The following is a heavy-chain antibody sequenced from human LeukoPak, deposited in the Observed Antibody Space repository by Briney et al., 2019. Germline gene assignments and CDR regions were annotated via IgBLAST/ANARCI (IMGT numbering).Heavy chain of an antibody. CDR3: ATISTSVWSGYYPFDY. D-gene: IGHD3-3*01. CDR2: FDPEDGET. Sequence: ASVKVSCKVSGYTLTELSMHWVRQAPGKGLEWMGGFDPEDGETIYAQKFQGRVTMTEDTSTDTAYMELSSLRSEDTAVYYCATISTSVWSGYYPFDYWGQGTLVTVSS. J-gene: IGHJ4*02. V-gene: IGHV1-24*01. CDR1: GYTLTELS.